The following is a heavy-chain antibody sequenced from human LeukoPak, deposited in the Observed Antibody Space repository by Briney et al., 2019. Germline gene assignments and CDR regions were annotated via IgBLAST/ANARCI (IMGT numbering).Heavy chain of an antibody. D-gene: IGHD6-19*01. J-gene: IGHJ6*03. CDR3: ARGQSRSSGWSYYMDV. Sequence: ASVKVSCKASGYTFTSYDINWVRRATGQGLEWMGWMNPNSGNTGYAQKFQGRVTITRNTSISTAYMELSSLRSEDTAVYYCARGQSRSSGWSYYMDVWGKGTTVTVSS. V-gene: IGHV1-8*03. CDR1: GYTFTSYD. CDR2: MNPNSGNT.